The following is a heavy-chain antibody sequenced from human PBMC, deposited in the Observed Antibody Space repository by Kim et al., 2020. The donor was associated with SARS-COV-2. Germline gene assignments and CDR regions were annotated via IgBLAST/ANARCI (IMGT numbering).Heavy chain of an antibody. J-gene: IGHJ6*02. CDR3: ARFEFSSSSTHYYYYYGMDV. CDR2: IYPGDSDT. D-gene: IGHD6-6*01. V-gene: IGHV5-51*01. Sequence: GESLKISCKGSGYSFTSYWIGWVRQMPGKGLEWMGIIYPGDSDTRYSPSFQGQVTISADKSISTAYLQWSSLKASDTAMYYCARFEFSSSSTHYYYYYGMDVWGQGTTVTVSS. CDR1: GYSFTSYW.